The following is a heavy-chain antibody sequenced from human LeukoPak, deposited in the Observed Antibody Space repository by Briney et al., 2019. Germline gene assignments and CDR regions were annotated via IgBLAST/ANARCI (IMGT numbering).Heavy chain of an antibody. CDR3: ARSYYGSGSYYGY. D-gene: IGHD3-10*01. CDR1: GGSISSSSYY. Sequence: PSETLSLTCTVSGGSISSSSYYWGWIRQPPGKGLEWIGSIYYNGSTYYNPSLKSRVTISVDTSKNQFSLKLSSVTAADTAVYYCARSYYGSGSYYGYWGQGTLVTVSS. V-gene: IGHV4-39*07. CDR2: IYYNGST. J-gene: IGHJ4*02.